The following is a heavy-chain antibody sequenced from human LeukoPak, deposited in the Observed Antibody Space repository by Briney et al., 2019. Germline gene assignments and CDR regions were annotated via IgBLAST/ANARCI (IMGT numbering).Heavy chain of an antibody. V-gene: IGHV1-24*01. CDR3: ATEGGYSYGAGFDY. Sequence: ASVKVSCKVSGYTLTELSMHWVRQAPGKGLEWMGGFDPEDGETIYAQKFQGRVTMTEDTSTDTAYMELSSLRSEDTAVYYCATEGGYSYGAGFDYWGQGTLVTVPS. J-gene: IGHJ4*02. CDR1: GYTLTELS. CDR2: FDPEDGET. D-gene: IGHD5-18*01.